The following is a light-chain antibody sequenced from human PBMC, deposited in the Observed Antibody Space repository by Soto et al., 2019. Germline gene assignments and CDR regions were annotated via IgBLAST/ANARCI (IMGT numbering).Light chain of an antibody. V-gene: IGLV2-14*03. CDR3: GSYTTSGSVV. J-gene: IGLJ2*01. Sequence: QSALTQPASVSGSPGQSIAISCIGTSSDVGAYNYVSWYQQHPGKAPKLVIYDVNNRPSGVSNRFSGSKSGNTASLTISGLQAEDEADYYCGSYTTSGSVVFGGGTKLTLL. CDR1: SSDVGAYNY. CDR2: DVN.